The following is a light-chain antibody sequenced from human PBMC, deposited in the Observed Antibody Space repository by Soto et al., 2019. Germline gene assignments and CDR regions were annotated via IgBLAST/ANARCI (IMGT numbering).Light chain of an antibody. CDR1: TSDVGAYNY. CDR3: SSYAGSNNFVV. J-gene: IGLJ2*01. CDR2: EVS. Sequence: QSALTQPPSASGSPGQSVTISCTGTTSDVGAYNYVSWYQQHPGKAPKLMIYEVSRRPSGVPDRFSGSKSGSTASLTVSGLQAEDEADYYCSSYAGSNNFVVFGGGTKVTVL. V-gene: IGLV2-8*01.